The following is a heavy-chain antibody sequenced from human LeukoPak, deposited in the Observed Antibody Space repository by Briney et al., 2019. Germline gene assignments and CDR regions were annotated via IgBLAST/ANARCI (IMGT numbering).Heavy chain of an antibody. J-gene: IGHJ4*02. CDR2: IKHDGSEE. V-gene: IGHV3-7*01. CDR3: ARGGGYPDY. Sequence: PGGSLRLSCAGSGFTFSRNRMCWVRQAQGKGREGVANIKHDGSEESYVDSVKVRFTVSRDNAKKSLYLRMNSLRAEYTAVYYCARGGGYPDYWGQGALVSVSS. CDR1: GFTFSRNR. D-gene: IGHD3-22*01.